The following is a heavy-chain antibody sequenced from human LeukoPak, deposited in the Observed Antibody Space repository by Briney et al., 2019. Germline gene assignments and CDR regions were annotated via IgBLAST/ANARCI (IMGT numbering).Heavy chain of an antibody. CDR2: IYTSGST. J-gene: IGHJ5*02. Sequence: SETLSLTCTVYGGSISSYYWSWIRQPAGKGLEWIGRIYTSGSTNYNPSLKSRVTMSVDTSKNQFSLKLSSVTAADTAVYYCARGGRVAAGNNWFDPWGQGTLVTVSS. CDR1: GGSISSYY. D-gene: IGHD6-13*01. V-gene: IGHV4-4*07. CDR3: ARGGRVAAGNNWFDP.